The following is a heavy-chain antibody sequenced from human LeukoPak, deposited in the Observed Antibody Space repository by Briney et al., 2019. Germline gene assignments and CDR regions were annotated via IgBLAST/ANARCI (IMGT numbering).Heavy chain of an antibody. CDR2: IIPILGIA. CDR1: GGTFSSYA. D-gene: IGHD3-3*01. V-gene: IGHV1-69*04. CDR3: ARLYGGVTIFDY. Sequence: ASVKVSCKASGGTFSSYAISWVRQAPGQGLEWMGRIIPILGIANYAQKFQGRVTITADKSTSTAYMELSSPRSEDTAVYYCARLYGGVTIFDYWGQGTLVTVSS. J-gene: IGHJ4*02.